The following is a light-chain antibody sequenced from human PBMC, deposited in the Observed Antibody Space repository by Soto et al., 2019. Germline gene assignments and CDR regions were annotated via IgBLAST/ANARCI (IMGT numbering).Light chain of an antibody. J-gene: IGLJ1*01. Sequence: QSVLTQPASVSGSPGQSITISCTGTSSDVGGYNYVSWYQQHPGKAPKLMIYDVSNRPSGVSNRFSGSKSGNTASLTISGIQAENVANHYSSSYTSSSTPVFGPGTKLTVL. CDR1: SSDVGGYNY. CDR3: SSYTSSSTPV. V-gene: IGLV2-14*01. CDR2: DVS.